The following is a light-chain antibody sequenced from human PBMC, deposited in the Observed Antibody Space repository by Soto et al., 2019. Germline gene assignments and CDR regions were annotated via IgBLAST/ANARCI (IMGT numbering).Light chain of an antibody. CDR1: QSRGSNS. CDR3: LQYGSSGT. J-gene: IGKJ1*01. V-gene: IGKV3-20*01. CDR2: GAS. Sequence: ENGVTQSPGTVSLTPGERATVAGMSSQSRGSNSLAWYQQQPGQAPRLLIYGASNRATGIPDRFIGSGSGTDFTLSIRGLPPEDFAVYYCLQYGSSGTFGQGTKV.